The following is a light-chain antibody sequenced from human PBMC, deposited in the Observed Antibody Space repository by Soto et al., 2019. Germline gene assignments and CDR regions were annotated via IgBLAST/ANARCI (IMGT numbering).Light chain of an antibody. Sequence: DIQMTQSPSSLSASVVDRVXXXXXXSQSISIYLNWYQLKPGKAPNLLMYGASYLKSGVPTRFSGSGSGTDFTLTISSLQPEDFAIYYCQQTYTTPEITFGQGTRLEIK. V-gene: IGKV1-39*01. CDR1: QSISIY. CDR2: GAS. CDR3: QQTYTTPEIT. J-gene: IGKJ5*01.